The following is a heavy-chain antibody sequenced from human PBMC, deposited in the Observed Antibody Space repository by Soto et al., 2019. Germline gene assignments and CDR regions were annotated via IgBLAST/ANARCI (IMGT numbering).Heavy chain of an antibody. Sequence: QVQLVESGGGVVQPGRSLRLSCAASGFTFSSYGMHWVRQAPGKGLEWVAVISYDGSNKYYADSVKGRFTISRDNSKNNLYLQMNSLRSEDTAVYYCAKDPHGSVSYYFAYWGQGTLVTVSS. V-gene: IGHV3-30*18. D-gene: IGHD3-10*01. J-gene: IGHJ4*02. CDR2: ISYDGSNK. CDR3: AKDPHGSVSYYFAY. CDR1: GFTFSSYG.